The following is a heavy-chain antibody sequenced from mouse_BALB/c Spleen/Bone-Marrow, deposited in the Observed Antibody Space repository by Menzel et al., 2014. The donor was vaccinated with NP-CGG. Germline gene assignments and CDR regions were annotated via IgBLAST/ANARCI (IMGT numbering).Heavy chain of an antibody. Sequence: QVQLQQSGPELVRPGVSVKISCKGSGYTFTDYAMHWVKQSHAKSLEWIGVISTYSGNTRYNQKFKGKATLTVDKSSSTAYMERARLTSEHSASYYCARSSPALYYYAMDDWGQGSSVSGS. CDR1: GYTFTDYA. V-gene: IGHV1-67*01. CDR3: ARSSPALYYYAMDD. CDR2: ISTYSGNT. J-gene: IGHJ4*01.